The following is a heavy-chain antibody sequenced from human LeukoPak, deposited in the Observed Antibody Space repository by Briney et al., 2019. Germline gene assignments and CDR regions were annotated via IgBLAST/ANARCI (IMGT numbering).Heavy chain of an antibody. D-gene: IGHD3-3*01. J-gene: IGHJ6*03. Sequence: ASVKVSCKASGGTFTSYAISWVRQAPGQGLEWMGGIIPIFGTANYAHKFQGRVTITADKSTSTAYMELSSLRSEDTAVYYCARGSFLVTTYYYYYMDVWGKGTTVTISS. V-gene: IGHV1-69*06. CDR1: GGTFTSYA. CDR3: ARGSFLVTTYYYYYMDV. CDR2: IIPIFGTA.